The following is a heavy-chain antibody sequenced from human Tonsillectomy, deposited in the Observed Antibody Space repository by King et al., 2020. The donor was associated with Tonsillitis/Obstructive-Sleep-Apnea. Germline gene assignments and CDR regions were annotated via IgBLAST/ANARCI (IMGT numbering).Heavy chain of an antibody. CDR1: GGSISPYY. V-gene: IGHV4-59*01. D-gene: IGHD1-14*01. Sequence: VQLQESGPGLVKPSETLSLTCTVSGGSISPYYWSWIRQPPGKGLEWIGYIFHIGSATYNPSLQSRLTMSVDTSKNQFSLSLSSLTAADTAVYFCAGVRTRDYFNGVEVWGQGTRVTVSS. J-gene: IGHJ6*02. CDR3: AGVRTRDYFNGVEV. CDR2: IFHIGSA.